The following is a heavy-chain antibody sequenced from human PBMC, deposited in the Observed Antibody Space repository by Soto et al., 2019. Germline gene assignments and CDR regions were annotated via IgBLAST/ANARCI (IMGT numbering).Heavy chain of an antibody. D-gene: IGHD1-26*01. J-gene: IGHJ4*02. Sequence: QVQLQESGPGLVKPSQTLSLTCTVSGGAISSVGYYWSWIRQHPGKGLEWSGYIYYSGSTYYNYYNPSLKGRVTISVDTSKHQFSLKLSSVTAADTAVYYCARTPLLWGQGTLVTVPS. CDR1: GGAISSVGYY. CDR2: IYYSGSTYYN. V-gene: IGHV4-31*03. CDR3: ARTPLL.